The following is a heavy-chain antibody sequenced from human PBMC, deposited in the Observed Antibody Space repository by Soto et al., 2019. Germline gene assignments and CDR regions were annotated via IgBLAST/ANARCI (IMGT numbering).Heavy chain of an antibody. D-gene: IGHD3-22*01. CDR3: ARDRFDYYDSSGYWRFDP. V-gene: IGHV3-48*01. J-gene: IGHJ5*02. Sequence: GGSLRLSCAASGFTFSSYSMNWVRQAPGKGLEWVSYISSSSRTIYYADSVKGRFTISRDNAKNSLYLQMNSLRAEDTAVYYCARDRFDYYDSSGYWRFDPWGQGTLVTVSS. CDR1: GFTFSSYS. CDR2: ISSSSRTI.